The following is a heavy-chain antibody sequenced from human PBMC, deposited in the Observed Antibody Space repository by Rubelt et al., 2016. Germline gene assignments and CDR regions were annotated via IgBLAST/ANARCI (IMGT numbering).Heavy chain of an antibody. Sequence: QVQLQQWGAGLLKPSETLSLTCAVYGGSFSGYYWSWIRQPPGKGLGWIGYIYYSGSTNYNPSLKCRVTISVDTAKNQFSLKLSSVTAADTAVYYCAREAGYCSSTSCPKRMRFDPWGQGTLVTVSS. D-gene: IGHD2-2*01. CDR1: GGSFSGYY. V-gene: IGHV4-34*11. CDR2: IYYSGST. J-gene: IGHJ5*02. CDR3: AREAGYCSSTSCPKRMRFDP.